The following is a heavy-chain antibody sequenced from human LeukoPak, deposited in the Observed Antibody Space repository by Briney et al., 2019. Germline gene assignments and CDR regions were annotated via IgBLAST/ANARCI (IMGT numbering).Heavy chain of an antibody. V-gene: IGHV1-18*01. CDR1: GSTFTSYG. D-gene: IGHD6-13*01. CDR3: ARHIAAASPFDY. J-gene: IGHJ4*01. Sequence: ASVKVSCKASGSTFTSYGISWVRQAPGQGLEWMGWISAYNGNTNYAQKLQGRVTMTTDTSTSTAYMELRSLRSDDTAVYYCARHIAAASPFDYWGQGTLVTVSS. CDR2: ISAYNGNT.